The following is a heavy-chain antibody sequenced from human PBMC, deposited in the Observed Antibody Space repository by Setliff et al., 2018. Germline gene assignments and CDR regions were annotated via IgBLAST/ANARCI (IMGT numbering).Heavy chain of an antibody. J-gene: IGHJ6*02. Sequence: PSETLSLTCTVSGGSISPYFWSWIRQSPGKGLEWIGYIYHNGSTNFNPSLKSRVTMSVDTSKNQFALNLTSVTAADTAVYYCARDRSAYSYGLDVWGQGTTVTVSS. V-gene: IGHV4-4*08. CDR3: ARDRSAYSYGLDV. CDR1: GGSISPYF. CDR2: IYHNGST.